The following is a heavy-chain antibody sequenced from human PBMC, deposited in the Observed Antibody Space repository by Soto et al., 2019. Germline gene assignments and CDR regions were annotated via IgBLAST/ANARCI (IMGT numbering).Heavy chain of an antibody. D-gene: IGHD2-21*01. Sequence: QVQLVQSGAEVKKPGSSLKVSCKTSGVTFSTSGISWVRQGPGQGLEWMGGIIPLFGTPKYALKFQGRVSITADDSATPTYLELRGLSSDDTSIYYCARVPPSICGGGNCYRLNSYFDSWGQGSQVVVSS. CDR3: ARVPPSICGGGNCYRLNSYFDS. J-gene: IGHJ4*03. CDR2: IIPLFGTP. CDR1: GVTFSTSG. V-gene: IGHV1-69*01.